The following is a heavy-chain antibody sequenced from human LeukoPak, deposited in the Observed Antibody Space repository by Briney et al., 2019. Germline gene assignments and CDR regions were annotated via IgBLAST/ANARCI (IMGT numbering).Heavy chain of an antibody. CDR3: ARGQRRIAAAGTYYYYYMDV. Sequence: ASVKVSCKASGYTITSYDINWVRQATGQGLEWMGWMNPNSGNTGYAQKFQGRVTMTRKTSISTAYMELSSLRSEDTAVYYCARGQRRIAAAGTYYYYYMDVWGKGTTVTISS. V-gene: IGHV1-8*01. D-gene: IGHD6-13*01. CDR1: GYTITSYD. CDR2: MNPNSGNT. J-gene: IGHJ6*03.